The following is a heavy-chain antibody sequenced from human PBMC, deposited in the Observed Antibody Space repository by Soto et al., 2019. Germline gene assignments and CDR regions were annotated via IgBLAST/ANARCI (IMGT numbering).Heavy chain of an antibody. J-gene: IGHJ4*02. D-gene: IGHD6-6*01. Sequence: GGSLRLSCAASGFTFSSYAMSWVRQAPGKGLEWVSAISGSGGSTYYADSVKGRFTISRDNSKNTLYLQMNSLRAEDTAVYYCAKDLMGAEYSSSSSDYWGQGTLVTVSS. CDR1: GFTFSSYA. CDR3: AKDLMGAEYSSSSSDY. CDR2: ISGSGGST. V-gene: IGHV3-23*01.